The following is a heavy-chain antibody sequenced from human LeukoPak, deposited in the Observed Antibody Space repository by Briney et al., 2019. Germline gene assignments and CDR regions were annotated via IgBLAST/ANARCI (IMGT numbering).Heavy chain of an antibody. D-gene: IGHD3-10*01. J-gene: IGHJ5*02. V-gene: IGHV4-34*01. Sequence: SETLSLTCAVYGGSFSGYYWSWIRQPPGKGLEWIGEINHSGSTNYNPSLKSRVTISVDTSKNQFSLKLSSVTAADTAVYYCAPVKTYYYGSGTGWFDPWGQGTLVTVSS. CDR2: INHSGST. CDR3: APVKTYYYGSGTGWFDP. CDR1: GGSFSGYY.